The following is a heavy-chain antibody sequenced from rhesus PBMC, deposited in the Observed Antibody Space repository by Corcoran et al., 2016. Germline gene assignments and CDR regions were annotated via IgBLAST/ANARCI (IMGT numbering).Heavy chain of an antibody. CDR1: GASLITNW. J-gene: IGHJ4*01. CDR2: INVNSGST. V-gene: IGHV4-80*01. CDR3: ARVSSP. Sequence: QVQLQESGTGLVKPSEPLSLPSTVSGASLITNWWSWFSQPPGKGLKWMGEINVNSGSTNSNPSLKSRVTISKDASKNQFSLKRSSVTAADTAVYYCARVSSPWGQGVLVTVSS. D-gene: IGHD2-15*01.